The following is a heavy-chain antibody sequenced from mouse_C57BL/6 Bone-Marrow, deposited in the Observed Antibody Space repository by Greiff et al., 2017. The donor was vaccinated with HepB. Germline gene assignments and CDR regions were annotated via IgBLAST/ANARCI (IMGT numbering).Heavy chain of an antibody. Sequence: EVQRVESGEGLVKPGGSLKLSCAASGFTFSSYAMSWVRQTPEKRLEWVAYISSGGDYIYYADTVKGRFTISRDNARNTLYLQMSSLKSEDTAMYYCTRGYGSSFFDYWGQGTTLTVSS. CDR2: ISSGGDYI. V-gene: IGHV5-9-1*02. CDR1: GFTFSSYA. D-gene: IGHD1-1*01. J-gene: IGHJ2*01. CDR3: TRGYGSSFFDY.